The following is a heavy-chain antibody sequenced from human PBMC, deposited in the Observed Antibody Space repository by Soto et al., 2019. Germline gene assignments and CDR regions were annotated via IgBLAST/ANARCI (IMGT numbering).Heavy chain of an antibody. V-gene: IGHV3-23*01. CDR1: GFTFSSYA. Sequence: EVQLLESGGGLVQPGGSLRLSCAGSGFTFSSYAMSWVRQAPGKGLEWVSAISGSGGSTNYADSVKGRFTISRDNSKNTLYLQMNSLRAEDTAVYYCAKSPLWFGELFPFVYGGQGTLVTVSA. J-gene: IGHJ4*02. CDR3: AKSPLWFGELFPFVY. CDR2: ISGSGGST. D-gene: IGHD3-10*01.